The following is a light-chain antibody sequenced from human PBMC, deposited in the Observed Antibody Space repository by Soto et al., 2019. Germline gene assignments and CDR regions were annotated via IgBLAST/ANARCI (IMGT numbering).Light chain of an antibody. CDR2: GNT. V-gene: IGLV1-40*01. CDR1: SSNIGAGYD. J-gene: IGLJ3*02. CDR3: TSFTSSNTWV. Sequence: QAVVTQPPSVSGAPGQRVTISCTGASSNIGAGYDVHWYQHLPGTVPKLLIYGNTNRPSGVPDRFSGSKSGTSASLAITGLQAEEEADYYCTSFTSSNTWVFGGGTKLTVL.